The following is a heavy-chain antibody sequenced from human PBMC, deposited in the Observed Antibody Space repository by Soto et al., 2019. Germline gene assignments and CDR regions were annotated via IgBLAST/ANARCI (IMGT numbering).Heavy chain of an antibody. J-gene: IGHJ4*02. Sequence: EVQVLESGGDLVQHGGSLRLSCAASGFTFSTYAMSWVRQAPGKGLEWVSAIGPSGDITYYADSVKGRFTISRDNSKNTLFLQMSSLRPEDTAVYYCVGISRYSGWSGDYWGQGTLVTVSS. V-gene: IGHV3-23*01. CDR1: GFTFSTYA. D-gene: IGHD1-26*01. CDR3: VGISRYSGWSGDY. CDR2: IGPSGDIT.